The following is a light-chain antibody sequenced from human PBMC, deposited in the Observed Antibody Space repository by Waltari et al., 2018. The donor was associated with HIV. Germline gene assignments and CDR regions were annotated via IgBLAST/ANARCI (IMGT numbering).Light chain of an antibody. CDR3: QVWDSRSNHLVV. CDR2: YVS. CDR1: NIGTHT. Sequence: YVLTQPPSVSVAPGETATVTCEGDNIGTHTVHWYQQRPGQAPMMVMNYVSDRPPGIPERFSGSNSGNTAALTITRVEAGDEADYFCQVWDSRSNHLVVFGGGTRLTVL. J-gene: IGLJ2*01. V-gene: IGLV3-21*04.